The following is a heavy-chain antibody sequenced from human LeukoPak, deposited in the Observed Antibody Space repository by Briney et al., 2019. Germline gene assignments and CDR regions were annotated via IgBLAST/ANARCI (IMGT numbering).Heavy chain of an antibody. CDR2: ISYSGST. CDR3: ARDAGGYRP. J-gene: IGHJ5*02. D-gene: IGHD5-12*01. CDR1: GGSVSGGSYF. V-gene: IGHV4-61*01. Sequence: PSETLSLTCTVSGGSVSGGSYFWSWIRQPPGKGLEWIGYISYSGSTNYNPSLKSRVTISVDTSKNQFSLKLSSVTAADTAVYYCARDAGGYRPWGQGTLVTVSS.